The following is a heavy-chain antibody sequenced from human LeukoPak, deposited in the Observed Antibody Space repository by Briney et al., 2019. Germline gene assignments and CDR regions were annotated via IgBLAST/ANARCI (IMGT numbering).Heavy chain of an antibody. D-gene: IGHD2-2*01. Sequence: PGGSLRLSCAASGFTFNNYGMHWVRQAPGKGLGWVAFIRYDGTNKYYADSVKGRFTISRDDSKNTLYLHMNSLRSEDTAVYYCAKDGGSLGCSSTSCYSLDYWGQGTLVTVSS. CDR2: IRYDGTNK. V-gene: IGHV3-30*02. J-gene: IGHJ4*02. CDR1: GFTFNNYG. CDR3: AKDGGSLGCSSTSCYSLDY.